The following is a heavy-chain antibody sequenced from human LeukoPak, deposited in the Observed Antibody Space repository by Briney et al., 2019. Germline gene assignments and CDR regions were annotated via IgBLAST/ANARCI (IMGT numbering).Heavy chain of an antibody. CDR3: TTDRIVVVTAIVDY. V-gene: IGHV3-15*07. CDR1: GFTFSSAW. J-gene: IGHJ4*02. Sequence: SGGSLRLSCAASGFTFSSAWMNWVRQAPGKGLEWVGRIKSKTDGGTTDYAAPVKGRFTVSRDDSKNTLYLQMNSLKTEDTAVYYCTTDRIVVVTAIVDYWGQGTLVTVSS. CDR2: IKSKTDGGTT. D-gene: IGHD2-21*02.